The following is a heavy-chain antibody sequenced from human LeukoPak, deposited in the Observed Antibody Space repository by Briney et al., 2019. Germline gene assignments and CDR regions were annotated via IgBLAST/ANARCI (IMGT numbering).Heavy chain of an antibody. CDR1: DGSINIDTYY. D-gene: IGHD6-13*01. V-gene: IGHV4-61*02. Sequence: PSQTLSLTCTVSDGSINIDTYYWSWIRQPAGKGLEWIGRIYTSGSTNYNPSLKSRVTISVDKSKNQFSLKLSSVTAADTAVYYCASAEPRGIIWYPYWGQGTLVTVSS. CDR2: IYTSGST. CDR3: ASAEPRGIIWYPY. J-gene: IGHJ4*02.